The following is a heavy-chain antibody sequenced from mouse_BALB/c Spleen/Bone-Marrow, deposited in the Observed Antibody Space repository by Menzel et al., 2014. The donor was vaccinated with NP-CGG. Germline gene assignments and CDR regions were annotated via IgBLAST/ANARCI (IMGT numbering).Heavy chain of an antibody. Sequence: VHVKQSGAELVKPGASVKLSCTASGFNIKDTYMHWVKQRPEQGLEWIGRVDPANGNTKYDPKFQGKATITADTSSNTAYLQLSSLTSEDTAVYYCAMYYYGSGLFAYWGQGTLVTVSA. D-gene: IGHD1-1*01. CDR1: GFNIKDTY. J-gene: IGHJ3*01. CDR2: VDPANGNT. V-gene: IGHV14-3*02. CDR3: AMYYYGSGLFAY.